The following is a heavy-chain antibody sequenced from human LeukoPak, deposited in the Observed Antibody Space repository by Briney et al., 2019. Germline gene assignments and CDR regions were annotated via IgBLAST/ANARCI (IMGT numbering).Heavy chain of an antibody. D-gene: IGHD5-24*01. J-gene: IGHJ3*02. CDR2: IYYSGST. CDR3: AGRLWRRDGYNLSAFGI. CDR1: GGSISSYY. Sequence: PSETLSLTCTVSGGSISSYYWNRIRQPPGKGLEWIGYIYYSGSTNYNPSLKSRVTISVDTSKNQFSLKLSSVTAADTAVYYCAGRLWRRDGYNLSAFGIWGQGTMVTVSS. V-gene: IGHV4-59*01.